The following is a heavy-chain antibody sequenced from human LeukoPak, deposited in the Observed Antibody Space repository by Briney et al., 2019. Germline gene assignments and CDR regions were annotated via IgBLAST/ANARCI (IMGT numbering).Heavy chain of an antibody. J-gene: IGHJ4*02. CDR3: AGTSMVRGVIDY. V-gene: IGHV4-30-2*01. Sequence: PSETLSLTCAVSGGSISSGGYSWSWIRQPPGKGLEWIGYIYHSGSTYYNPSLKSRVTMSVDTSKNQFSLKLSSVAAADTAVYYCAGTSMVRGVIDYWGQGTLVTVSS. CDR1: GGSISSGGYS. D-gene: IGHD3-10*01. CDR2: IYHSGST.